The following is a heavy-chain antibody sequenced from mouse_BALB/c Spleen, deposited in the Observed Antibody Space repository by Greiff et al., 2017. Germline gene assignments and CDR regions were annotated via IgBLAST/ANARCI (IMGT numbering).Heavy chain of an antibody. D-gene: IGHD2-1*01. CDR2: ISTYSGNT. V-gene: IGHV1-67*01. J-gene: IGHJ4*01. Sequence: VKVVESGPELVRPGVSVKISCKGSGYTFTDYAMHWVKQSHAKSLEWIGVISTYSGNTNYNQKFKGKATMTVDKSSSTAYMELARLTSEDSAIYYCAREDYGNYEDAMDYWGQGTSVTVSS. CDR1: GYTFTDYA. CDR3: AREDYGNYEDAMDY.